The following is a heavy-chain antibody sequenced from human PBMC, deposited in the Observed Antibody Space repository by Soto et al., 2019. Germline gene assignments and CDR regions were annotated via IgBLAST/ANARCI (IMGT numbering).Heavy chain of an antibody. J-gene: IGHJ6*02. CDR3: DLTFIHYGSGRYPNSGLADYYGMDV. CDR2: IYWDDDK. V-gene: IGHV2-5*02. D-gene: IGHD3-10*01. Sequence: QITLKESGPTLVKPTQTLTLTCTFSGFSLSTSGVGVGWIRQPPGKALEWLALIYWDDDKRYSPSLKSRLTITKDTSKNPVLLTMTNMDPVDPATYYGDLTFIHYGSGRYPNSGLADYYGMDVWGQGTTVTVSS. CDR1: GFSLSTSGVG.